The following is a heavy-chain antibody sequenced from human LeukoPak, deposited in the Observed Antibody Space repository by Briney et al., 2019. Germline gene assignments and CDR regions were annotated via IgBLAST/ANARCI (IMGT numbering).Heavy chain of an antibody. CDR1: GFTVSSNY. Sequence: GGSLRLSCAASGFTVSSNYMSWVRQAPGKGLEWVSVIYSGGSTYYADSVKGRFTISRDNSKNTLYLQMNSLRAEDTAVYYCAREWDYSRTSCYSRGYFDYWGQGTLVTVSS. V-gene: IGHV3-66*02. CDR3: AREWDYSRTSCYSRGYFDY. J-gene: IGHJ4*02. D-gene: IGHD2-2*01. CDR2: IYSGGST.